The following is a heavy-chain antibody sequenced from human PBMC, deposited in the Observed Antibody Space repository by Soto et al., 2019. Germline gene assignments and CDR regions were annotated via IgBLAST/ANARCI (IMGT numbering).Heavy chain of an antibody. CDR1: GFTVSSNY. CDR3: ARVQWLVRALDY. V-gene: IGHV3-66*01. Sequence: GGSLRLSCAASGFTVSSNYMSWVRQAPGKGLEWVSVIYSGGSTYYADSVKGRFTISRDNSKNTLYLQMNSLRAEDTAVYYCARVQWLVRALDYWGQGTLVTVSS. J-gene: IGHJ4*02. CDR2: IYSGGST. D-gene: IGHD6-19*01.